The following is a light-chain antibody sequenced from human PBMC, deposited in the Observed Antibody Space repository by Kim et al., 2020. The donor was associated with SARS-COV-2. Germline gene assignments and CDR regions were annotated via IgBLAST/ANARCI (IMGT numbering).Light chain of an antibody. CDR1: RSNIGSNA. CDR3: AAWDDSLNGVI. V-gene: IGLV1-44*01. Sequence: GQRVTISCSGSRSNIGSNAVNWYHQLPGTAPKLLIYSNDHRPSGVPDRFSGSKSGPSASLAISGLQSEDEADYYCAAWDDSLNGVIFGGGTQLTVL. J-gene: IGLJ2*01. CDR2: SND.